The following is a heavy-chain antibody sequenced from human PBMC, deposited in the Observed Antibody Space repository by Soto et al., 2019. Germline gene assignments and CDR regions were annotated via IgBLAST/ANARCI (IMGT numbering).Heavy chain of an antibody. CDR1: GASITTYY. D-gene: IGHD3-10*01. Sequence: QVQLQESGPGLVKPSETLSLTCTVSGASITTYYRSWVRQPPGKGLEWIGYIHDSGSTYYNPSLKSRVTLSFDTSRNQLFLQLNSVTAADTAMYYCARASAGSHKNNWFDPWGQGTLVTVSS. CDR2: IHDSGST. V-gene: IGHV4-59*01. J-gene: IGHJ5*02. CDR3: ARASAGSHKNNWFDP.